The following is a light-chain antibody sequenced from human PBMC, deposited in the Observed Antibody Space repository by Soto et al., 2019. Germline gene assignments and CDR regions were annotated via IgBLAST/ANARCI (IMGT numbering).Light chain of an antibody. V-gene: IGKV3-15*01. CDR3: QQYKNWYT. J-gene: IGKJ2*01. CDR2: RTS. Sequence: EIVMTQFPATLSVSPGERATLFCRASQNIGNSLAWYQQKPGQAPRLLFYRTSTRATGVAARFSGSGSGTEFTLTISSLQSEDFAVYYWQQYKNWYTLGQGTKLEIK. CDR1: QNIGNS.